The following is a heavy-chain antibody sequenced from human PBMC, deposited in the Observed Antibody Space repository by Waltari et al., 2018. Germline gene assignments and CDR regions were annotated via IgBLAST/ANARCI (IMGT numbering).Heavy chain of an antibody. J-gene: IGHJ4*02. D-gene: IGHD2-2*01. Sequence: QVQLQESGPGLVKPSETLSLSCIVYGYSIKFAYNWGWIRPPPGKGLEWIGSIYHSGSTDYTPSLKGRVTMSIDTSKNQFYLKLSSVTAEDTAVYYCARHACNDASCQIDFWGQGTLVTVSS. CDR3: ARHACNDASCQIDF. CDR1: GYSIKFAYN. CDR2: IYHSGST. V-gene: IGHV4-38-2*02.